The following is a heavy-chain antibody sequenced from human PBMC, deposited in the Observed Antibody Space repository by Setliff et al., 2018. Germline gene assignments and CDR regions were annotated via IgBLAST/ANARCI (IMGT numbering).Heavy chain of an antibody. CDR2: INHSGSS. CDR1: GGSFSGYY. Sequence: PSETLSLTCAVCGGSFSGYYCSWIRQPPGEGLEWIGEINHSGSSNNNPSLKGRVSISVDTSKKQFYLKLTSVTAADTAVYYCAKYGTEYGDYEIPGDVWGKGTTVTVSS. V-gene: IGHV4-34*10. CDR3: AKYGTEYGDYEIPGDV. D-gene: IGHD4-17*01. J-gene: IGHJ6*04.